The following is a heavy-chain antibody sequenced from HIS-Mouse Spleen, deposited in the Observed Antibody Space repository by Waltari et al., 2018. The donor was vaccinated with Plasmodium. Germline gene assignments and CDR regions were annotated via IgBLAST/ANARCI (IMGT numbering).Heavy chain of an antibody. CDR2: INSSSSYI. V-gene: IGHV3-21*01. D-gene: IGHD6-13*01. Sequence: EVQLVESGGGLVKPGGSLRLSCPASGFTFSCHSMNWVRQAPGKGLEWVSSINSSSSYIHYADSVKGRFTISRDNAKNSLYLQMNSLRAEDTAVYYCARDRSAAALLGYWGQGTLVTVSS. CDR3: ARDRSAAALLGY. CDR1: GFTFSCHS. J-gene: IGHJ4*02.